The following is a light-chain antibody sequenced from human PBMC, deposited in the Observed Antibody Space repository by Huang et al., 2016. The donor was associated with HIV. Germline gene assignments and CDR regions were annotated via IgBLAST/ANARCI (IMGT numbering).Light chain of an antibody. CDR3: QRLHTYPCT. CDR1: QDIGTS. V-gene: IGKV1-13*02. Sequence: AVHLPQSPSSLSASVGDTVIISCRASQDIGTSLAWYQHKTGTAPRLLISGASSLHAGVPDRLSGDAAGTYFTLFSNELQTEDFATYYCQRLHTYPCTFGQGTRLEIK. CDR2: GAS. J-gene: IGKJ5*01.